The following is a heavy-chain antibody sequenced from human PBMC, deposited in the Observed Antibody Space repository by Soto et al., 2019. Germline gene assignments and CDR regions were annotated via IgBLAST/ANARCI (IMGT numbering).Heavy chain of an antibody. CDR1: GFTFSSYG. V-gene: IGHV3-33*01. D-gene: IGHD6-6*01. J-gene: IGHJ4*02. CDR2: IWYDGSNK. CDR3: ARGEYYFDY. Sequence: QVQLVESGGGVVQPGRSLRLSGAASGFTFSSYGMRWVRQAPGKGLEWVAVIWYDGSNKYYADSVKGRFTISRDNSKNTLYLQMNSLRAEDTAVYYCARGEYYFDYWGQGTLVTVSS.